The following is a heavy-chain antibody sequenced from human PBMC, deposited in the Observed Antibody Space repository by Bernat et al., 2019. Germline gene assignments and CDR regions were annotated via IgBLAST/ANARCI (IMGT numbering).Heavy chain of an antibody. D-gene: IGHD2-15*01. CDR2: ISSSSSYI. CDR3: AIDLRDIVVVVAVPDAFDI. Sequence: EVQLVESGGGLVKPGGSLRLSCAASGFTVSSYSMNWVRQAPGKGLEWVSSISSSSSYIYYADSVKGRFTISRDNAKNSLYLQMNSLRAEDTAVLYCAIDLRDIVVVVAVPDAFDIWGQGTMVTVSS. CDR1: GFTVSSYS. V-gene: IGHV3-21*01. J-gene: IGHJ3*02.